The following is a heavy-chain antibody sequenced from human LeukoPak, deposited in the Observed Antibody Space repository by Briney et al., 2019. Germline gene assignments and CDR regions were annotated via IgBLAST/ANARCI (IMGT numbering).Heavy chain of an antibody. V-gene: IGHV3-53*01. Sequence: GGSLRLSCAASGFTVSSNYMSWVRQAPGKGLEWVSVIYSGGSTYYADSVKGRFTISRDNSKNTLYLQMNSLRAEDTAVYYCAKFPSGSGWEYYFDYWGQGTLVTVSS. J-gene: IGHJ4*02. CDR2: IYSGGST. CDR3: AKFPSGSGWEYYFDY. D-gene: IGHD6-19*01. CDR1: GFTVSSNY.